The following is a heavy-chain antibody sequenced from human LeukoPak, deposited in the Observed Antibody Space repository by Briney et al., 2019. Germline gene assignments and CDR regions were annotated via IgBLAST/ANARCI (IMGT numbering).Heavy chain of an antibody. Sequence: GGSLRLSCAASGVTFDDYVMHGVRHAPGKGLGWVSLISWEGVGTYYADSVKGRFTISTDNSKNSLCLQMTSLRAEDPALYYCAKGGYDPDYYFDYWGQGTLVTVSS. D-gene: IGHD3-16*01. CDR3: AKGGYDPDYYFDY. V-gene: IGHV3-43D*03. J-gene: IGHJ4*02. CDR2: ISWEGVGT. CDR1: GVTFDDYV.